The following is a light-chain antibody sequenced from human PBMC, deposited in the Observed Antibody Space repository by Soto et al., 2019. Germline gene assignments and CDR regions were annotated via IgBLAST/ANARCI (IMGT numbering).Light chain of an antibody. J-gene: IGLJ2*01. Sequence: QSALTQPASVSGSPGQSITISCTGTSSDVGGYNYVSWYQQHPGKAPKLMIYDVSYRPSGVSNRFSGSKSGNTASLTISGLQAEDEAEYYCSSYTRSSSVIFGGGTQLTVL. CDR1: SSDVGGYNY. CDR3: SSYTRSSSVI. V-gene: IGLV2-14*01. CDR2: DVS.